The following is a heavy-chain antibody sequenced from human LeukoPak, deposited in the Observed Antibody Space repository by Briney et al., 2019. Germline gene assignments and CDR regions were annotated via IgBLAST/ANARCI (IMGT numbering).Heavy chain of an antibody. CDR1: GFTVSDNY. J-gene: IGHJ4*02. V-gene: IGHV3-66*01. Sequence: GGSLRLSCAASGFTVSDNYMSWVRLAPGKGLEWVSVIYSGGSTYYADPVKGRFTISRDDSKNTMYLQMNSLRAEDTAVYYCARENKAVAAHYFDYWGQGTLVTVSS. D-gene: IGHD6-19*01. CDR3: ARENKAVAAHYFDY. CDR2: IYSGGST.